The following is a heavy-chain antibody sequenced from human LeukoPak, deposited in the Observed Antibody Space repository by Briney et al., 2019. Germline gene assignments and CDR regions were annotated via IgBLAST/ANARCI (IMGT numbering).Heavy chain of an antibody. CDR3: ARERSPKCSGGSCYLDC. J-gene: IGHJ4*02. CDR2: ISSSSTYI. Sequence: PGGSLRLSCAASGFTFSTYTLSWVRQAPGKGLEWDSSISSSSTYIYYADSVNGRFTISRDNAKSSLYLQMNSLRTADTAVYYCARERSPKCSGGSCYLDCWGQGTLVTVSS. V-gene: IGHV3-21*01. CDR1: GFTFSTYT. D-gene: IGHD2-15*01.